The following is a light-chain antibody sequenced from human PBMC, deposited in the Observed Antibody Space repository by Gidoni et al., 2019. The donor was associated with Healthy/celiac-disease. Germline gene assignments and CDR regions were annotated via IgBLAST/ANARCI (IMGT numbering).Light chain of an antibody. CDR2: AAS. V-gene: IGKV1-39*01. CDR1: QSISSY. Sequence: DIQMTQSPSSLSASVGDRVTITCRASQSISSYLNWYQQKPGKAPKLLIYAASSLQSGVPSRFSGSGSGTDFTLTISSLQPEDFATYYCQQSYSTPYTFVQXTKLEIK. J-gene: IGKJ2*01. CDR3: QQSYSTPYT.